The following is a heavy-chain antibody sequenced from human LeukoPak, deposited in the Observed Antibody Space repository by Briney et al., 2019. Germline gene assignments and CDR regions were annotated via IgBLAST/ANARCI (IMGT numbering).Heavy chain of an antibody. Sequence: GGSLRLSCAASGFTFSNYGMHWVRQAPGKGLEWVAFIRYDGSNKYYADSVKGRFTISRDNSKNTLYLQMNSLKTEDTAVYYCTTDHSVTTAYYYYGMDVWGQGTTVTVSS. CDR2: IRYDGSNK. CDR3: TTDHSVTTAYYYYGMDV. V-gene: IGHV3-30*02. J-gene: IGHJ6*02. D-gene: IGHD4-17*01. CDR1: GFTFSNYG.